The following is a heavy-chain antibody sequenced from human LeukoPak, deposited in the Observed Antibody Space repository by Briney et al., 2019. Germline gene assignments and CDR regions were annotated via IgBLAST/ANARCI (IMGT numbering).Heavy chain of an antibody. V-gene: IGHV4-59*11. J-gene: IGHJ4*02. CDR1: GGSISSLY. CDR2: IYNSGRT. CDR3: ARVDISTGLSIFDY. D-gene: IGHD1-14*01. Sequence: SETLSLTCTVSGGSISSLYWSWIRQPPGKGLEWIGYIYNSGRTNYNPSLKSRVTISEDTSKNQFSLKLFSVAAADTAVYYCARVDISTGLSIFDYWGQGTLVTVSS.